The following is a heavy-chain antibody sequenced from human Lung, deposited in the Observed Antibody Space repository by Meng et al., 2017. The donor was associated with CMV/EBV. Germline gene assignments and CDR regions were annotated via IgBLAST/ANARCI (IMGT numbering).Heavy chain of an antibody. Sequence: LXXTVSGGSISSSSYYWGWIRQPPGKGLEWIGSIYYSGSTYYNPSLKSRVTISVDTSKNQFSLKLSSVTAADTAVYYCARPDDSSGWYMPFDYWGQGXLVTVSS. CDR1: GGSISSSSYY. J-gene: IGHJ4*02. CDR2: IYYSGST. CDR3: ARPDDSSGWYMPFDY. D-gene: IGHD6-19*01. V-gene: IGHV4-39*01.